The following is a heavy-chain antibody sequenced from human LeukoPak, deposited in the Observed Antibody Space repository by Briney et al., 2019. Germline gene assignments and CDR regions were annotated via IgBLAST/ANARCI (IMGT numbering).Heavy chain of an antibody. D-gene: IGHD3-9*01. V-gene: IGHV1-2*02. J-gene: IGHJ5*02. CDR1: GYTFTDYY. Sequence: ASVKASCKASGYTFTDYYIHWVRQAPGQGLEWMGWITPNSGGTNYAQKFQGRVTMTRDTSISTASLELRSLTPDDTAVYYCARLEGTGYRGGWFDPWGQGSLVTVSS. CDR2: ITPNSGGT. CDR3: ARLEGTGYRGGWFDP.